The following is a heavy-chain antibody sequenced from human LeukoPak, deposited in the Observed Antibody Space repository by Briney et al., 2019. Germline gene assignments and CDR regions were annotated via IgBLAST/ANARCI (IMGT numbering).Heavy chain of an antibody. CDR2: FDPEDGET. CDR1: GYTLTELS. CDR3: ATLSFGELNYYYGMDV. V-gene: IGHV1-24*01. D-gene: IGHD3-10*01. Sequence: ASVKVSCKVSGYTLTELSMHWVRQAPGKGLEWMGGFDPEDGETIYAQKFQGRVTMTEDTPTDTAYMELSSLRSEDTAVYYCATLSFGELNYYYGMDVWGQGTTVTVSS. J-gene: IGHJ6*02.